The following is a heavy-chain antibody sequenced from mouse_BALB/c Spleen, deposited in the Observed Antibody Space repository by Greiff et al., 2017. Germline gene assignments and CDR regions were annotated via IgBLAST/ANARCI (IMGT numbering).Heavy chain of an antibody. Sequence: EVQLQQSGAELVKPGASVKLSCTASGFNIKDTYMHWVKQRPEQGLEWIGRIDPANGNTKYDPKFQGKATITADTSSNTAYLQRSSLTSEDTAVYYCATHSGYIVSWGEGTTLTVSS. CDR1: GFNIKDTY. V-gene: IGHV14-3*02. CDR2: IDPANGNT. CDR3: ATHSGYIVS. D-gene: IGHD3-1*01. J-gene: IGHJ2*01.